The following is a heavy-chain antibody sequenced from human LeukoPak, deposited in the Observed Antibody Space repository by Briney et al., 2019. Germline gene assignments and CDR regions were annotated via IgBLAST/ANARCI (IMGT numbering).Heavy chain of an antibody. CDR2: IYNSGST. D-gene: IGHD6-6*01. J-gene: IGHJ4*02. CDR1: GGSISSYY. Sequence: SETPSLTCTVSGGSISSYYWSWIRQPPGKGLEWIAYIYNSGSTYYNPSLRSRVAISMDTSNNRFSLRLDSVTAADTAVYFCATTARHCSEYWGQGTLVTVSS. CDR3: ATTARHCSEY. V-gene: IGHV4-59*06.